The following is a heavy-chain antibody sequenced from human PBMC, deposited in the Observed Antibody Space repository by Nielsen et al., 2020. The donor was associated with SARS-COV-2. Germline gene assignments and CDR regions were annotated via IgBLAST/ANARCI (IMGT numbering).Heavy chain of an antibody. J-gene: IGHJ4*02. CDR2: ISYDGSNK. V-gene: IGHV3-30-3*01. D-gene: IGHD1-20*01. Sequence: GESLKIFCAASGFTFSSYAMHWVRQAPGKGLEWVAVISYDGSNKYYADSVKGRFTISRDNSKNTLYLQMNSLRAEDTAVYYCAREEGPYNWNDVDWAFDYWGQGTLVTVSS. CDR1: GFTFSSYA. CDR3: AREEGPYNWNDVDWAFDY.